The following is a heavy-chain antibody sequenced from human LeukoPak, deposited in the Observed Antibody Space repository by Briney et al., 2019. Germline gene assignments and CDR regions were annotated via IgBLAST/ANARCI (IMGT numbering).Heavy chain of an antibody. CDR3: ARGTTTQAYYYDSSGPRGLYYFDY. Sequence: ASVKVSWKASGYTFTSYGISWVRQAPGQGLEWMGWISAYNGNTNYAQKLQGRVTMTTDTSTGTAYMELRSLRSDDTAVYYCARGTTTQAYYYDSSGPRGLYYFDYWGQGTLVTVSS. CDR2: ISAYNGNT. CDR1: GYTFTSYG. J-gene: IGHJ4*02. D-gene: IGHD3-22*01. V-gene: IGHV1-18*01.